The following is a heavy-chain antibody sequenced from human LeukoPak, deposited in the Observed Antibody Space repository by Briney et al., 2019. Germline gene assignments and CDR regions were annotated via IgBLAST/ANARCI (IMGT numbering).Heavy chain of an antibody. Sequence: GGSLRLSCAASGFTFSSYAMSWVRQAPGKGLEWVSGISPSGGITYYTDSVKGRFTISRDNSKNTQSLQMNSLRAEDTAVYYCAKDRYYYDARDFDYWGQGTLVTVSS. V-gene: IGHV3-23*01. J-gene: IGHJ4*02. CDR1: GFTFSSYA. CDR2: ISPSGGIT. D-gene: IGHD3-22*01. CDR3: AKDRYYYDARDFDY.